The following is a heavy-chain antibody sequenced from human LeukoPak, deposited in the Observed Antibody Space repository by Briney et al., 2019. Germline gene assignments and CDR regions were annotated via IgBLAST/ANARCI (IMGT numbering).Heavy chain of an antibody. Sequence: GGSLRLSCAASGFTFSDYYISWVRQAPGQGLEWMGWISAYNGNTNYAQKLQGRVTMTTDTSTSTAYMELRSLRSDDTAVYYCARVNNLHFDYWGQGTLVTVSS. CDR3: ARVNNLHFDY. D-gene: IGHD1-20*01. J-gene: IGHJ4*02. V-gene: IGHV1-18*04. CDR2: ISAYNGNT. CDR1: GFTFSDYY.